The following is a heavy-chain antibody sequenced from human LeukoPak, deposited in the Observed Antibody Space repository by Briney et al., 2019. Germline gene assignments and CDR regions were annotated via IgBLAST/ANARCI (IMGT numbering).Heavy chain of an antibody. CDR3: ASHCSGGSCYF. CDR1: GFTFSSYA. CDR2: ISGSGSST. V-gene: IGHV3-23*01. J-gene: IGHJ4*02. D-gene: IGHD2-15*01. Sequence: EGSLRLSCAASGFTFSSYAMSWVRQAPGKGLEWVSAISGSGSSTYYANSVKGRFTISRDNSKNTLYLQVNSLRAEDTAVYYCASHCSGGSCYFWGQGTLVSVSS.